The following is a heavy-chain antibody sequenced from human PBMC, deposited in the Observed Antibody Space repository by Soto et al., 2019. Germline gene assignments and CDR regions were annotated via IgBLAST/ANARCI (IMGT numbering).Heavy chain of an antibody. CDR1: GYTFTSYD. Sequence: ASVKVSCKASGYTFTSYDINWVRQATGQGLEWMGWMNPNSGNTGYAQKFQGRVTMTRNTSISTAYMELSSLRSEDTAVYYCCSVGLLYTVGTFDIWGQGTMVTVSS. CDR2: MNPNSGNT. V-gene: IGHV1-8*01. CDR3: CSVGLLYTVGTFDI. D-gene: IGHD3-3*01. J-gene: IGHJ3*02.